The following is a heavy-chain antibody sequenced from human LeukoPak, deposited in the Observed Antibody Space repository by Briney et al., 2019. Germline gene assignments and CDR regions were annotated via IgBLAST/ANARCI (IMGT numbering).Heavy chain of an antibody. J-gene: IGHJ4*02. Sequence: SEALSLTCTVSGGSISSYYWSWIRQPPGKGLEWIGYIYYSGGTNYNPSLKSRVTISVDTSKNQFSLKLSSVTAADTAVYYCARITDPDYRSGWSGADYWGRGTQVTVSS. V-gene: IGHV4-59*01. CDR2: IYYSGGT. CDR3: ARITDPDYRSGWSGADY. CDR1: GGSISSYY. D-gene: IGHD6-19*01.